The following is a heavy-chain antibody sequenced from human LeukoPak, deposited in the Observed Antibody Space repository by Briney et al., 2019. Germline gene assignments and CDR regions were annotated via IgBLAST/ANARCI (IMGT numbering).Heavy chain of an antibody. V-gene: IGHV4-34*01. Sequence: SETLSLTCAVYGGAFSGYYWSWIRQPPGKGLEWIGEIDHSGTTNYKTSLQSRVTISVDPYKNQFSLELSSVTAADTAIYYCASYCSGGSCPAPFWFDPWGQGTLVTVSS. CDR3: ASYCSGGSCPAPFWFDP. CDR1: GGAFSGYY. D-gene: IGHD2-15*01. J-gene: IGHJ5*02. CDR2: IDHSGTT.